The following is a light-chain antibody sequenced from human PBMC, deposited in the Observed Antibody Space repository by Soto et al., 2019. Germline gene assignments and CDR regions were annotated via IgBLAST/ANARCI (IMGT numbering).Light chain of an antibody. CDR1: QSINTN. CDR3: QQRSTWPPIT. Sequence: EIVLTQSPAPLSLSPGERATVSCRASQSINTNLAWYQQRPGLAPRLLIYEASNRATGIPARFSGSGSGTDFTLTISSLEPEDVAIYYCQQRSTWPPITFGQGTRLSIK. V-gene: IGKV3-11*01. J-gene: IGKJ5*01. CDR2: EAS.